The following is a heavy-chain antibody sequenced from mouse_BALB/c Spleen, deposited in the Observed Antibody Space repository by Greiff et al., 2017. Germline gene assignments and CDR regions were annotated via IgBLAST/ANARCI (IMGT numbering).Heavy chain of an antibody. CDR3: GVSRRGMAMDY. J-gene: IGHJ4*01. D-gene: IGHD2-12*01. CDR1: GFNIKDSY. V-gene: IGHV14-3*02. CDR2: IDPANGNT. Sequence: VQLQQSGAELVKPGASVKLSCTASGFNIKDSYMHWVNQRPEQGLEWIGRIDPANGNTKYDPKFQGKATITADTSSNTAYLQLSSLTSEDTAVYYCGVSRRGMAMDYWGQGTSVTVSS.